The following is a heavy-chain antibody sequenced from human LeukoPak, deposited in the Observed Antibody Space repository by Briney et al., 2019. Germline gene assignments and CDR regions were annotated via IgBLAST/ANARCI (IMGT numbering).Heavy chain of an antibody. CDR2: IIPILGIA. CDR1: GGTFSSYA. CDR3: ARQLSDYDILTGYYSYYGMDV. V-gene: IGHV1-69*04. D-gene: IGHD3-9*01. Sequence: ASVKVSCKASGGTFSSYAISWVRQAPGQGLEWMGWIIPILGIANYAQKFQGRVTITADKSTSTAYMELSSLRSEDTAVYYCARQLSDYDILTGYYSYYGMDVWGQGTTVTVSS. J-gene: IGHJ6*02.